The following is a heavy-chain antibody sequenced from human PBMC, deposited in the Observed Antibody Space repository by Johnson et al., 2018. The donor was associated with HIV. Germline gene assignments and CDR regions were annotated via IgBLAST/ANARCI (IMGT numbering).Heavy chain of an antibody. J-gene: IGHJ3*02. CDR2: ISYDGSNQ. Sequence: QEKLVESGGGVVQPGRSLRLSCAASGFTFSNYGMHWVHQAPGKGLEWVAVISYDGSNQYYADSVKGRFTISRDNSKNTLYLQMNSLRAEDTAVYYCARVEPIRRAIDAFDIWGQGTMVTVSS. V-gene: IGHV3-30*03. CDR3: ARVEPIRRAIDAFDI. CDR1: GFTFSNYG.